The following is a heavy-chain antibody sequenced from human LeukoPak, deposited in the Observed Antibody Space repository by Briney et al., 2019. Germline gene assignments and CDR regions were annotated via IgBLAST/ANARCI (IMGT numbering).Heavy chain of an antibody. J-gene: IGHJ5*02. V-gene: IGHV4-31*03. CDR2: IYYSGST. CDR1: GGSISSGGYY. D-gene: IGHD3-9*01. Sequence: SETLSLTCTVSGGSISSGGYYWSWIRQHPGKGLEWIGHIYYSGSTYYNPSLKSRVTISVDTSKNQFSLKLSSVTAADTAVYYCAKYPLRYFDWGPKGWFDPWGQGTLVTVSS. CDR3: AKYPLRYFDWGPKGWFDP.